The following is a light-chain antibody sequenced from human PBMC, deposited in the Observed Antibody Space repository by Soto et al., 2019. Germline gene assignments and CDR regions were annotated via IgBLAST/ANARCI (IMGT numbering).Light chain of an antibody. CDR2: GAS. Sequence: EIVMTQSPATLSVSPGERATLSCRASQSVSSNLAWYQQKPGQAPRLLIYGASTRATGIPARFSGSGSGTEFTLTISSLQSEYFAVYYYQQYNNWPGTFGQGTKVEI. V-gene: IGKV3-15*01. CDR3: QQYNNWPGT. J-gene: IGKJ1*01. CDR1: QSVSSN.